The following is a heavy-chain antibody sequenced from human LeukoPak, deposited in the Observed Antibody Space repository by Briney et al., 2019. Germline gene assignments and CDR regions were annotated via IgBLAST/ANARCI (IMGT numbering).Heavy chain of an antibody. Sequence: SQTLSLTCAVSGGSISSGGYSWSWIRQPPGKGLEWIGYIYHSGSTYYNPSLKSRVTISVDRSKNQFSLKLSSVTAADTAVYYCARASLGDNHSVVFDYWGQGTLVTVSS. CDR1: GGSISSGGYS. J-gene: IGHJ4*02. D-gene: IGHD1-14*01. CDR2: IYHSGST. V-gene: IGHV4-30-2*01. CDR3: ARASLGDNHSVVFDY.